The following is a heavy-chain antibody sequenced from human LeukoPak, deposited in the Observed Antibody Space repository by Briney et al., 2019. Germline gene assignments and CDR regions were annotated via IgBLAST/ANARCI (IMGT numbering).Heavy chain of an antibody. J-gene: IGHJ4*02. Sequence: GGSRRLSCTASGFTFSSYGMHWDRQAPGKGREWVAIIQYDGNNKQYVDSVQGRLTISRANSKHTLYLPINSPRPEDTAVYYCAKERYSSSSLFAITPFDYWGQGSLVTVSS. CDR2: IQYDGNNK. V-gene: IGHV3-30*02. D-gene: IGHD6-13*01. CDR1: GFTFSSYG. CDR3: AKERYSSSSLFAITPFDY.